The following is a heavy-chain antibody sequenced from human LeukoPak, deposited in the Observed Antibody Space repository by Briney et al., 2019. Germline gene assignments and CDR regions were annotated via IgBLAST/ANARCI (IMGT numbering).Heavy chain of an antibody. CDR2: IYHSGST. CDR3: ARGTTMSANWFDP. J-gene: IGHJ5*02. Sequence: SQTLSLTCTVSGGSISSGGYYWSWIRQPPGKGLEWIGYIYHSGSTYYNPSLKSRVTISVDTSKNQFSLKLSSVTAADTAVYYCARGTTMSANWFDPWGQGTLVTVSS. CDR1: GGSISSGGYY. V-gene: IGHV4-30-2*01. D-gene: IGHD1-1*01.